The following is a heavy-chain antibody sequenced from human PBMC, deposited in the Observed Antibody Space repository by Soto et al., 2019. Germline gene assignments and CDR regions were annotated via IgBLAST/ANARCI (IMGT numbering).Heavy chain of an antibody. J-gene: IGHJ4*02. D-gene: IGHD5-12*01. CDR2: IYYSGST. Sequence: SETLSLTCTVSGGSVSSRDHFWSWIRQHPGKGLEWIGHIYYSGSTHYNPSLKSRLTMSLDRSRNQFSLNLSSVTAADTAVYYCARRIVATETFDYWGQGTLVTVSS. CDR1: GGSVSSRDHF. CDR3: ARRIVATETFDY. V-gene: IGHV4-31*02.